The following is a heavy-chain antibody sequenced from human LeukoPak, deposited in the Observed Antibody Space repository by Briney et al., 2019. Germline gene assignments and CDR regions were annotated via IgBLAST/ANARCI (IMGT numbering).Heavy chain of an antibody. CDR1: GGAITSTTYY. CDR3: ARCSGSHYAFDI. CDR2: IYYSGGT. Sequence: SETLSLTCTVSGGAITSTTYYWGWICQPPGKGLEWIGNIYYSGGTFYNSSLKSRLTISVDTSKSQFSLKLTSVTAADTALYYCARCSGSHYAFDIWGQGTMVTMSS. J-gene: IGHJ3*02. D-gene: IGHD1-26*01. V-gene: IGHV4-39*01.